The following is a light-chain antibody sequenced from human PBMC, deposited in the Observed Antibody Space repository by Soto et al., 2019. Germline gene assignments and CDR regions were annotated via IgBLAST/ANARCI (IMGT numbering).Light chain of an antibody. J-gene: IGKJ4*01. Sequence: EVVLTQSPATLSLSPGERATLSCRASQSVSSYLAWYQQKPGQAPRLLIYDASNRATGIPARFSGSGSGTDFTLTISSLEPEDSAVYYCQQRSNWLTFGGGTKVAIK. CDR1: QSVSSY. CDR3: QQRSNWLT. V-gene: IGKV3-11*01. CDR2: DAS.